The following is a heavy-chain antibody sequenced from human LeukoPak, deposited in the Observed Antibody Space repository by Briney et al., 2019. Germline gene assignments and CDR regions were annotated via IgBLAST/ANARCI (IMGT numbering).Heavy chain of an antibody. CDR3: ARLSYYYDSSGYYRPKSNYNYFDY. CDR1: GFTVSSNY. J-gene: IGHJ4*02. CDR2: INHSGST. Sequence: GSLRLSCAASGFTVSSNYMSWVRQPPGKGLEWIGEINHSGSTNYNPSLKSRVTISVDTSKNQFSLKLSSVTAADTAVYYCARLSYYYDSSGYYRPKSNYNYFDYWGQGTLVTVSS. V-gene: IGHV4-34*01. D-gene: IGHD3-22*01.